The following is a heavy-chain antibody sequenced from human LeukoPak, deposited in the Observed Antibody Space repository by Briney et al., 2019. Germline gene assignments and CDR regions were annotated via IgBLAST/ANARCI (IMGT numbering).Heavy chain of an antibody. Sequence: PGGSLRLSCAASGFTFSSYWMIWVRQAPGKGLEWVASIKQDGSEKLYVDSVKGRFTISRDNAKNSLYLQMNSLRAEDTAVYYCARVGSGRAAGNWGQGTLVTVSS. CDR3: ARVGSGRAAGN. CDR1: GFTFSSYW. V-gene: IGHV3-7*01. CDR2: IKQDGSEK. D-gene: IGHD1-14*01. J-gene: IGHJ4*02.